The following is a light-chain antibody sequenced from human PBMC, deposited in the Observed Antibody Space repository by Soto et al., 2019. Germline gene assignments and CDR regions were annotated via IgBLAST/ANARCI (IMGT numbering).Light chain of an antibody. Sequence: DIQLTQSPSAMSASVGDRVNITCRASQGISVYLAWFQQIPGRVPRRLIYGASTLQSGVPSRFSGSGSGTEFTLTISSLQPEDFATYYCLQYNGYPFTFGPGTKVDIK. CDR1: QGISVY. V-gene: IGKV1-17*03. CDR3: LQYNGYPFT. CDR2: GAS. J-gene: IGKJ3*01.